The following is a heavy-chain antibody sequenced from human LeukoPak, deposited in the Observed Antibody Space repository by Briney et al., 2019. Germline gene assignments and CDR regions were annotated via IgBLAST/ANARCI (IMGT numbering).Heavy chain of an antibody. CDR1: GFIFNNYW. CDR2: INNDGSST. J-gene: IGHJ5*02. CDR3: AKDQGARYYGSGGSWFDP. V-gene: IGHV3-74*01. D-gene: IGHD3-10*01. Sequence: GGSLRLSCTASGFIFNNYWMHWARQAPGKGLVWASRINNDGSSTSYADSVKGRFTVSRDNAKNTLFLQMNSLRPEDTAVYYCAKDQGARYYGSGGSWFDPWGQGTLVTVSS.